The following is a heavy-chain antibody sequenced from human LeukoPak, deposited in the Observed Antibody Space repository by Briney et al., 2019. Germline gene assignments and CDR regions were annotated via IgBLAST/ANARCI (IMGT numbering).Heavy chain of an antibody. CDR2: ISSSSSYT. CDR1: GFTFSDYY. D-gene: IGHD6-13*01. V-gene: IGHV3-11*06. Sequence: GGSLRLSCAASGFTFSDYYMSWIRQAPGKGLEWVSYISSSSSYTNYADSVKGRFTISRDNAKNSLYLQMSRLRAEDTAVYYCARALETGYSSSWYSLTFDYWGQGTLVTVSS. J-gene: IGHJ4*02. CDR3: ARALETGYSSSWYSLTFDY.